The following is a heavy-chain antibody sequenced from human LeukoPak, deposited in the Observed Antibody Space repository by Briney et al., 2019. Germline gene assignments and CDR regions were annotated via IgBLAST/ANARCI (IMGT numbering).Heavy chain of an antibody. CDR2: ISGSGGST. D-gene: IGHD6-19*01. CDR3: ARVPRWGGWDNFDY. V-gene: IGHV3-23*01. J-gene: IGHJ4*02. CDR1: GFTFSSYA. Sequence: PGGSLRLSCAASGFTFSSYAMSWVRLAPGKGLEWVSAISGSGGSTYYADSVKGRFTISRDNAENSLFLQMNSLRVEDTAVYYCARVPRWGGWDNFDYWGQGTLVTVSS.